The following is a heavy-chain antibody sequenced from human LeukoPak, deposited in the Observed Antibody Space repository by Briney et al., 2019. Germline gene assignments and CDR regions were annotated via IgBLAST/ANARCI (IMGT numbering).Heavy chain of an antibody. V-gene: IGHV1-8*01. CDR3: ARGGGIAAAGTSSYFDY. J-gene: IGHJ4*02. Sequence: ASVKDSCKASGYTFTSYDINWVRQATGQGLEWMGWMNPNSGNTGYAQKFQGRVTMTRNTSISTAYMELSSLRSEDMAVYYCARGGGIAAAGTSSYFDYWGQGTLVTVSS. CDR2: MNPNSGNT. D-gene: IGHD6-13*01. CDR1: GYTFTSYD.